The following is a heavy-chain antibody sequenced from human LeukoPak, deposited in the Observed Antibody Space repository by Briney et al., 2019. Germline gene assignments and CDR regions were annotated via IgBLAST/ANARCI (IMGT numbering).Heavy chain of an antibody. D-gene: IGHD1-7*01. CDR3: ARVPTGTYAFDI. V-gene: IGHV4-59*01. CDR2: IYYSGST. J-gene: IGHJ3*02. Sequence: SETPSLTCTVPGGSTSTYYWNWIRQPPGKGLEWIGYIYYSGSTNYNPSLKSRVTISVDTSKNQFSLKLSSVTAADTAVYYCARVPTGTYAFDIWGQGTMVTVSS. CDR1: GGSTSTYY.